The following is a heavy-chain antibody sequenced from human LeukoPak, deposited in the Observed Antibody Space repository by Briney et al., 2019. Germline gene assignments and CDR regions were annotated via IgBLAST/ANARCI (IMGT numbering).Heavy chain of an antibody. D-gene: IGHD6-19*01. Sequence: SETLSLTCTVPVGSLTSYYGSCIRHPPGKGLECIGHIHSRGSTNYNTSLQSRVNISIDTSKNRFFLNLSSVTAAETAVYYCGRARSRWNYFDYWGQGSLVTVSS. CDR1: VGSLTSYY. J-gene: IGHJ4*02. CDR3: GRARSRWNYFDY. V-gene: IGHV4-59*01. CDR2: IHSRGST.